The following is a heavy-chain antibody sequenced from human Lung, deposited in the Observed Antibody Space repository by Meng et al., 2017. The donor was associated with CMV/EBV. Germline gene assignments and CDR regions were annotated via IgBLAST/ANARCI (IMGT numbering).Heavy chain of an antibody. CDR2: IKQDGSEK. CDR1: GFTFSSYW. Sequence: GEXXKISCAASGFTFSSYWMNWVRQAPGKGLEWVANIKQDGSEKYYVDSVKGRFTISRDNAKNSLYLQMNSLRAEDTAVYYCARDPSGGSYHFDYWGQGTLVTVSS. V-gene: IGHV3-7*01. CDR3: ARDPSGGSYHFDY. J-gene: IGHJ4*02. D-gene: IGHD1-26*01.